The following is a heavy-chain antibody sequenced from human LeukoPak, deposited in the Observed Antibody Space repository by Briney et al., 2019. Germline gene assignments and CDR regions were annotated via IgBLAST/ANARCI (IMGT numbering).Heavy chain of an antibody. J-gene: IGHJ4*02. V-gene: IGHV6-1*01. Sequence: PSQTLSLTCAISGDTVSSNTAAWIWIRQSPSRGLECLGRTYYRSKWYTEYAVSVKSRMTINADTSKNQFSLRLNSVTPEDTAVYYCARDRGASGWLDYWDQGALVTVSS. D-gene: IGHD6-19*01. CDR2: TYYRSKWYT. CDR1: GDTVSSNTAA. CDR3: ARDRGASGWLDY.